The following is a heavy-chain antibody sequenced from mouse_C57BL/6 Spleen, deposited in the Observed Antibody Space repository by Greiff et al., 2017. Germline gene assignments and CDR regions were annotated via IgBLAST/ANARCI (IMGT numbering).Heavy chain of an antibody. J-gene: IGHJ4*01. CDR3: ATYGNYGAMDY. CDR1: GYTFTSYV. CDR2: INPYNDGN. D-gene: IGHD2-1*01. Sequence: EVQLQQSGPELVKPGASVKMSCKASGYTFTSYVMHWVKQKPGQGLEWIGYINPYNDGNKYNEKIKGKATLTSDKSSCTAYMELSSLTSEDSAVYYCATYGNYGAMDYWGQGTSVTVSS. V-gene: IGHV1-14*01.